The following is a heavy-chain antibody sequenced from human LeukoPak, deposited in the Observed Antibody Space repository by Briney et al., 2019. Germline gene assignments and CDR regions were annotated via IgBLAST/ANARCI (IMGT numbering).Heavy chain of an antibody. V-gene: IGHV3-23*01. CDR3: AKSGYNRFDY. J-gene: IGHJ4*02. D-gene: IGHD5-24*01. CDR2: ISGSGGST. Sequence: GGSLTLSCAASGFTLSLHPVSWAPRAPEKGLEWLSAISGSGGSTYYADSVNGRFTISRDNSKNTLYLQMNSLIAEDTAVYYCAKSGYNRFDYWGQGTRVTVSS. CDR1: GFTLSLHP.